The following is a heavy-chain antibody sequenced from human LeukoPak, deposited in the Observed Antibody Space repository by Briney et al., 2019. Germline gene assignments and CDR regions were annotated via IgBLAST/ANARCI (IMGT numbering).Heavy chain of an antibody. CDR3: ARDWGNWEYFDL. Sequence: PSQTLSLTCALCGDSISSNSAAWHWIREAPSRGLEWLASTYFRSKLYEDYAAALKSRISINPDTSKNQFCLQLNSVTPEDTTVYYCARDWGNWEYFDLWGRGTLVTVSS. V-gene: IGHV6-1*01. CDR1: GDSISSNSAA. J-gene: IGHJ2*01. CDR2: TYFRSKLYE. D-gene: IGHD7-27*01.